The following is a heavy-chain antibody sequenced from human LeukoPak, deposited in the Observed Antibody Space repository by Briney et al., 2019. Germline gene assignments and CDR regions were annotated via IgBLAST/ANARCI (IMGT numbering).Heavy chain of an antibody. CDR3: ARQTTEGFDP. CDR1: GFTVSSNY. J-gene: IGHJ5*02. CDR2: IYGGGST. V-gene: IGHV3-66*04. D-gene: IGHD4-17*01. Sequence: GVSLRLSCAASGFTVSSNYMNWVPQAPGQGLEWVSVIYGGGSTYYADSVKGRFTISRDNSKNTLYLQMNSLRAEDTAVYYCARQTTEGFDPWGQGVLVTVSS.